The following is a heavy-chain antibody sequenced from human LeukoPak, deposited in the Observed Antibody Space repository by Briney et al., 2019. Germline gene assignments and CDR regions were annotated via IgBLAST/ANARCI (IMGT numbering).Heavy chain of an antibody. CDR1: GFTFSSYA. CDR2: ISYDGSNK. Sequence: GGSLRLSCAASGFTFSSYATHWVRQAPGKGLEWVAVISYDGSNKYYADSVKGRFTISRDNSKNTLYLQMNSLRAEDTAVYYCARGPSIAARPYYFDYWGQGTLVTVSS. D-gene: IGHD6-6*01. V-gene: IGHV3-30-3*01. CDR3: ARGPSIAARPYYFDY. J-gene: IGHJ4*02.